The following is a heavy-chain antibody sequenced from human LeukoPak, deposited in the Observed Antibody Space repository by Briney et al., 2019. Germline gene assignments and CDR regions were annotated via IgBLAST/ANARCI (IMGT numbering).Heavy chain of an antibody. V-gene: IGHV3-21*01. Sequence: GGSLRLSCAASGFTSSSYSMNWVRQAPGKGLEWVSSISSSSSYIYYADSVKGRFTISRDNAKNSLYLQMNSLRAEDTAVYYCARDDNYYDSSGYYSTFDYWGQGTLVTVSS. CDR1: GFTSSSYS. J-gene: IGHJ4*02. CDR2: ISSSSSYI. CDR3: ARDDNYYDSSGYYSTFDY. D-gene: IGHD3-22*01.